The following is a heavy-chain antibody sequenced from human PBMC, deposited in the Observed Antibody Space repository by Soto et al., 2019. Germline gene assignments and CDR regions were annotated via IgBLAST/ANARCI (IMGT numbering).Heavy chain of an antibody. D-gene: IGHD3-3*01. Sequence: EVQLVQSGAEVKKPGESLRISCKGSGYSFTSYWISWVRQMPGKGLEWMGRIDPSDSYTNYSPSFQGHGTISADKSISTAYLQWSSLKASDTAMYYCARIFPFGVVIPLGGMDVWGQGTTVTVSS. V-gene: IGHV5-10-1*03. CDR3: ARIFPFGVVIPLGGMDV. CDR2: IDPSDSYT. CDR1: GYSFTSYW. J-gene: IGHJ6*02.